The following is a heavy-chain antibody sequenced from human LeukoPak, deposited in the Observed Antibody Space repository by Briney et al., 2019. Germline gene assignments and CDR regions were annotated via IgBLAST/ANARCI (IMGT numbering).Heavy chain of an antibody. V-gene: IGHV3-23*01. Sequence: GGSLRLSCAASGFTFSTYGMIWVRQAPGKGLEWVSAISGSGGSTYYADSVKGRFTISRDNSKNTLYLQMNSLRAEDTAVYYCAKVALKRKSQWLVKEKDNWFDPWGQGTLVTVSS. CDR2: ISGSGGST. CDR3: AKVALKRKSQWLVKEKDNWFDP. J-gene: IGHJ5*02. CDR1: GFTFSTYG. D-gene: IGHD6-19*01.